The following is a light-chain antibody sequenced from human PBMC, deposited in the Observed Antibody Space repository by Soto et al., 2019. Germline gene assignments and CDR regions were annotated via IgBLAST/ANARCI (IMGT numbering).Light chain of an antibody. V-gene: IGLV2-23*01. CDR2: EGS. CDR1: SNDVGRYNQ. J-gene: IGLJ1*01. CDR3: CSYVGSTTYV. Sequence: QSGLTQPASVSGSPGQSITISCTGSSNDVGRYNQVSWYQQHPGKAPKVMIYEGSQRPSGVSNRFSGSKSGNTASLTISGLQAEDEADYYCCSYVGSTTYVFGTGTKVTVL.